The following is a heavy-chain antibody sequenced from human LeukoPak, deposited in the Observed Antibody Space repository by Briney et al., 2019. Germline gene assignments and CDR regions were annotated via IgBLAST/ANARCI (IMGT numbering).Heavy chain of an antibody. CDR3: ARSRAFNSGAFDP. CDR2: ISYSGST. J-gene: IGHJ5*02. D-gene: IGHD1-26*01. CDR1: GASITTYY. V-gene: IGHV4-59*01. Sequence: SETLSLTCTVSGASITTYYWSWIRQPPGEGLEWIGYISYSGSTNYNPSLKSRVTISVDTSKNQFSLRLNSVTAADTAVYYCARSRAFNSGAFDPWGQGSLVTVSS.